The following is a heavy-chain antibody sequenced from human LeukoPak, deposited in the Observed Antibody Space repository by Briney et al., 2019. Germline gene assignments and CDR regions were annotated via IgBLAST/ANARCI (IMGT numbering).Heavy chain of an antibody. CDR3: ARDYYDSSGYYPWGY. V-gene: IGHV4-59*01. J-gene: IGHJ4*02. D-gene: IGHD3-22*01. CDR1: GGSFSSYY. CDR2: IYYSGST. Sequence: SETLSLTCAVYGGSFSSYYWSWIRPPPGKGLEWIGYIYYSGSTNYNPSLKSRVTISVDTSKNQFSLKLSSVTAADTAVYYCARDYYDSSGYYPWGYWGQGTLVTVSS.